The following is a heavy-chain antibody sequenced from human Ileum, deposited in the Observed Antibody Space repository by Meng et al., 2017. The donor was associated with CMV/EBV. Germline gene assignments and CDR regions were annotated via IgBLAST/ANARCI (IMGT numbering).Heavy chain of an antibody. D-gene: IGHD2-2*01. CDR2: ISYDGGNK. J-gene: IGHJ1*01. CDR1: TFSSYA. V-gene: IGHV3-30-3*01. CDR3: ARDSSYCSITSCYPGEYFQH. Sequence: TFSSYAMHWVRQAPGKGLEWVAVISYDGGNKYYADSVKGRFTISRDNSKNTLYLQMNSLRAEDTAMYYCARDSSYCSITSCYPGEYFQHWGQGTLVTAS.